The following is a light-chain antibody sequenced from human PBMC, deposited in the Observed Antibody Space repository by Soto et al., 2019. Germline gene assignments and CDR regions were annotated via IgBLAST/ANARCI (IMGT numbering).Light chain of an antibody. V-gene: IGKV1-5*01. Sequence: DIQMTQSPSTLSASVGDRVTITCRASQSISDWLAWYQQIPGRAPKLLIYDASTLQSGVPSRFSGSGSGTEFILTLSCLQHDDSATYYCQEYKSATFGQGTKLQIK. CDR1: QSISDW. CDR2: DAS. CDR3: QEYKSAT. J-gene: IGKJ2*01.